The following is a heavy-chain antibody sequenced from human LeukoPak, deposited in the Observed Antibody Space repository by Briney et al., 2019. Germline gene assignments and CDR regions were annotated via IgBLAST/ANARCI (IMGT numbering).Heavy chain of an antibody. J-gene: IGHJ6*03. CDR3: ARTVSSGWTSYYMDV. Sequence: SETLSLTCTVSGGSISSYYWSWIRQPPGKGLEWIGYIYYSGSTNYNPSLKSRVTISVDTSKNQFSLKLSSVTAADTAAYYCARTVSSGWTSYYMDVWGKGTTVTVSS. CDR1: GGSISSYY. D-gene: IGHD6-19*01. V-gene: IGHV4-59*01. CDR2: IYYSGST.